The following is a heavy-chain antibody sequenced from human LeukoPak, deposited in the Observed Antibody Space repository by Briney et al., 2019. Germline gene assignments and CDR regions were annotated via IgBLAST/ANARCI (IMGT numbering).Heavy chain of an antibody. V-gene: IGHV3-53*01. CDR2: IYSGGST. D-gene: IGHD5-24*01. CDR1: GFTVSSTY. J-gene: IGHJ4*02. Sequence: GGSPRLSCAASGFTVSSTYMNWVRQAPGRGLEWVSIIYSGGSTYYAESVRGRFTISRDNSKNTLYLQMNSLRAEDTALYYCARGDRRDGYRFDYWGQGTLVTVSS. CDR3: ARGDRRDGYRFDY.